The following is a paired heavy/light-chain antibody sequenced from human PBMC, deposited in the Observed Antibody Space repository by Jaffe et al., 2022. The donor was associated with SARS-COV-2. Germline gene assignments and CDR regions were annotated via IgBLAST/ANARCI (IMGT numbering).Heavy chain of an antibody. Sequence: QLQLQESGPGLVKPSETLSLTCTVSGGSISSNDDYWAWIRQPPGKGLEWIGSVYYSGSTFYNLSLKSRVTISVDTSKNQFSLNLSSVTAADTAVYYCVRESTTPIGIQLENWGRGTLVTVSS. CDR1: GGSISSNDDY. V-gene: IGHV4-39*02. J-gene: IGHJ4*02. CDR2: VYYSGST. D-gene: IGHD5-18*01. CDR3: VRESTTPIGIQLEN.
Light chain of an antibody. Sequence: EIVMTQSPATLSVSPGERATLSCRASQSVSRNLAWYQQKPGQAPRLLIYGASTRATGIPARFSGSGSGTEFTLTISSLQFEDVAVYFCHQYNNWPPHTFGQGTKLEIK. V-gene: IGKV3-15*01. CDR3: HQYNNWPPHT. J-gene: IGKJ2*01. CDR1: QSVSRN. CDR2: GAS.